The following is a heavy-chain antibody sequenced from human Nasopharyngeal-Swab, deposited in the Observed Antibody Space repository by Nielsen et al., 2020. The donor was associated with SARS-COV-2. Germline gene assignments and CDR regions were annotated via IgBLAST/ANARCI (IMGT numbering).Heavy chain of an antibody. V-gene: IGHV1-69*13. D-gene: IGHD5-12*01. CDR3: ARPTRGYSGYDYLDY. CDR2: IIPIFGTA. CDR1: GGTFGSYA. J-gene: IGHJ4*02. Sequence: SVKVSCKASGGTFGSYAISWVRQAPGQGLEWMGGIIPIFGTANYAQKFQGRVTITADESTSTAYMELSSLRSEDTAVYYCARPTRGYSGYDYLDYWGQGTLVTVSS.